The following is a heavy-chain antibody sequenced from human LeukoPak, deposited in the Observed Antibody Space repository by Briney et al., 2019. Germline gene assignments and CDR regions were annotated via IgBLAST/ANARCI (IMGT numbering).Heavy chain of an antibody. Sequence: GRSLRLSCAASGFTFSSYAMHWVRQAPGKGLEWVAVISYDGSNKYYADSVKGRFTISRDNSKNTLYLQMNSLRAEDTAVYYCARDRVYYYYYGMDVWGRGTTVTVSS. J-gene: IGHJ6*02. CDR2: ISYDGSNK. CDR3: ARDRVYYYYYGMDV. CDR1: GFTFSSYA. D-gene: IGHD6-13*01. V-gene: IGHV3-30*04.